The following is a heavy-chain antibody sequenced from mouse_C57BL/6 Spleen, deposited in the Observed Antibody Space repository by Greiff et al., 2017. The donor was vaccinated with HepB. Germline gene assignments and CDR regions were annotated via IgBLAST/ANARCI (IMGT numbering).Heavy chain of an antibody. CDR2: ISSGSSTI. D-gene: IGHD2-4*01. V-gene: IGHV5-17*01. CDR3: ARPALYYDYDFFDY. J-gene: IGHJ2*01. CDR1: GFTFSDYG. Sequence: EVKLMESGGGLVKPGGSLKLSCAASGFTFSDYGMHWVRQAPEKGLEWVAYISSGSSTIYYADTVKGRFTISRDNAKNTLFLQMTSLRSEDTAMYYCARPALYYDYDFFDYWGQGTTLTVSS.